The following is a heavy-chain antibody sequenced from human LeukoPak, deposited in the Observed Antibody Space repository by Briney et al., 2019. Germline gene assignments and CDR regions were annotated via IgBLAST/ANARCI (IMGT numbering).Heavy chain of an antibody. D-gene: IGHD1-14*01. CDR3: VRGDRVIDY. V-gene: IGHV3-11*05. J-gene: IGHJ4*02. Sequence: GGSLILFCAASGFTFSDYYMSWIRQAPGKGLEWVSYISSSGSYTIHADSVKGRFTMSRDNAENSLYLQTNSLRAEDTAVYYCVRGDRVIDYWGQGTLVSLSS. CDR2: ISSSGSYT. CDR1: GFTFSDYY.